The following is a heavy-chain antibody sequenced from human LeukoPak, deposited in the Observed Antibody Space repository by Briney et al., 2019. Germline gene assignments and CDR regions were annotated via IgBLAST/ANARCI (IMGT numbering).Heavy chain of an antibody. CDR3: ARGMNDYVWGSSNDY. V-gene: IGHV1-2*02. CDR2: INPNSGGT. CDR1: GGTFSSYA. D-gene: IGHD3-16*01. J-gene: IGHJ4*02. Sequence: GASVKVSCKASGGTFSSYAISWVRQAPGQGLEWMGWINPNSGGTNYAQKFQGRVTMTRDTSISTAYMELSRLRSDDTAVYYCARGMNDYVWGSSNDYWGQGTLVTVSS.